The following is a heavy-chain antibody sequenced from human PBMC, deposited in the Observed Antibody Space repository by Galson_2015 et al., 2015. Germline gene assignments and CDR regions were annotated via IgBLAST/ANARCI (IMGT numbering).Heavy chain of an antibody. CDR3: AKDGSYYVGGWFDP. CDR2: ISGSGGST. V-gene: IGHV3-23*01. CDR1: GFTFSSYA. Sequence: SLRLSCAASGFTFSSYAMRWVRQAPGKGLEWVSAISGSGGSTYYADSVKGRFTISRDNSKNTLYLQMNSLRAEDTAVYYCAKDGSYYVGGWFDPWGQGTLVTVSS. J-gene: IGHJ5*02. D-gene: IGHD1-26*01.